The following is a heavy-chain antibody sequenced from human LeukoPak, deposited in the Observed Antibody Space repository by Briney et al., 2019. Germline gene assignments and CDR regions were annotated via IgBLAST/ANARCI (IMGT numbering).Heavy chain of an antibody. CDR1: GFTFSSYA. CDR3: AKVGDYYYDSSGYYQGGEPFDY. CDR2: ISGSGGGT. V-gene: IGHV3-23*01. Sequence: GGSLRLSCAASGFTFSSYAMSWVRQAPGKGLEWVSAISGSGGGTYYADSVKGRFTISRDNSKNTLYLQMNSLRAEDTAVYYCAKVGDYYYDSSGYYQGGEPFDYWGQGTLVTVSS. D-gene: IGHD3-22*01. J-gene: IGHJ4*02.